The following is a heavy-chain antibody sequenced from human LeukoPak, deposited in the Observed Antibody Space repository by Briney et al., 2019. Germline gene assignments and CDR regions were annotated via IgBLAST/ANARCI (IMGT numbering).Heavy chain of an antibody. CDR1: GFTFSSYA. CDR2: ISYDGSNK. J-gene: IGHJ3*02. D-gene: IGHD2-21*02. Sequence: GGSLRLSCAASGFTFSSYAMHWVRQAPGKGLEWVAVISYDGSNKYYADSVKGRFTISRDNSKNTLYLQMNSLRAEDTAVYYCASFPSTACCGGDCYPDQVPFDIWGQGTMVTVSS. CDR3: ASFPSTACCGGDCYPDQVPFDI. V-gene: IGHV3-30-3*01.